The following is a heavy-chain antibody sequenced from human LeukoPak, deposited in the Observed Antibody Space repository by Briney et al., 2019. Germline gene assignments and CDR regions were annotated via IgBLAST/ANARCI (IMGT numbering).Heavy chain of an antibody. CDR3: AKDPY. V-gene: IGHV3-30*18. CDR1: GFTFSSYG. J-gene: IGHJ4*02. CDR2: ITYDGSYK. Sequence: GGSLRLSCAASGFTFSSYGMHWVRQAPGKGLEWVAVITYDGSYKYYADSVKGRFTISRDNSKNTLDLQVNSLRPEDTAVYYCAKDPYWGQGTLVTVSS.